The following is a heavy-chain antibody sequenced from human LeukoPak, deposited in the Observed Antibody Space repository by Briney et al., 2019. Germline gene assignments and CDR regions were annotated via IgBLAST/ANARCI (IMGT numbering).Heavy chain of an antibody. CDR2: ISAYNGNT. Sequence: ASVTVSCMASGYTFTSYGISWVRQAPGQGLEWMGWISAYNGNTNYAQKLQGRVTMTTDTSTSTAYMELRSLRSDDTAVYYCARDWGRSGYYLPFDYWGQGTLVTVSS. CDR1: GYTFTSYG. J-gene: IGHJ4*02. CDR3: ARDWGRSGYYLPFDY. V-gene: IGHV1-18*01. D-gene: IGHD3-22*01.